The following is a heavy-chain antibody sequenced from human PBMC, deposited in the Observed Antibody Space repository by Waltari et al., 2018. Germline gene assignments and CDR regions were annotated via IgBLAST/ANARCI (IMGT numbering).Heavy chain of an antibody. CDR2: IIPIFGTA. Sequence: QVQLVQSGAEVKKPGSSVKVSCKASGGTFSSYAISWVRRAPGQVLEWMGVIIPIFGTANYAQLFQGRVTITADESTSTAYIELSSLRSEDPAVYYCAREGPEQRWLQPRAFDYWGQGTLVTVSS. J-gene: IGHJ4*02. V-gene: IGHV1-69*12. CDR3: AREGPEQRWLQPRAFDY. D-gene: IGHD5-12*01. CDR1: GGTFSSYA.